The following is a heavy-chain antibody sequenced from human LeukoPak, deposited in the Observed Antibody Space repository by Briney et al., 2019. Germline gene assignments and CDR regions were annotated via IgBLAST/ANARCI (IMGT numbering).Heavy chain of an antibody. Sequence: SETLSLTCTVSGYSISSGYYWGWIRQPPGKGLEWIGSIYHSVSTYYNPSLKSRVTILVDTSKNQFSLKLSSVTAADTAVYYCARGYCSSTSCYTRLMDVWGKGTTVTVSS. V-gene: IGHV4-38-2*02. CDR2: IYHSVST. CDR1: GYSISSGYY. CDR3: ARGYCSSTSCYTRLMDV. J-gene: IGHJ6*03. D-gene: IGHD2-2*02.